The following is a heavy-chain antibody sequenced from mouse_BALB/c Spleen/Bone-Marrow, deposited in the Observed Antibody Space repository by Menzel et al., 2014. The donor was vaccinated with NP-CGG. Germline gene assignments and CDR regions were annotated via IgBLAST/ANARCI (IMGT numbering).Heavy chain of an antibody. J-gene: IGHJ4*01. D-gene: IGHD1-1*01. CDR2: IAPGSGST. Sequence: DLVKPGASVKLSCKASGYTFTSYRINWIKQRPGQGLEWIGRIAPGSGSTYYDEMFKRKATLTVDTSSSTSYIQLSSLSSEDSAVYFCARSYYGRAMDYWGQGTSVTVSS. V-gene: IGHV1S41*01. CDR1: GYTFTSYR. CDR3: ARSYYGRAMDY.